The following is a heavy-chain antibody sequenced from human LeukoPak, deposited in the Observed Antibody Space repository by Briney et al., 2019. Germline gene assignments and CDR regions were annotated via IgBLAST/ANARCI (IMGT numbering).Heavy chain of an antibody. CDR2: ISYDGSNK. CDR1: GFTFSSYG. V-gene: IGHV3-30*03. D-gene: IGHD2-21*02. J-gene: IGHJ3*02. Sequence: GGSLRLSCAASGFTFSSYGMHWVRQAPGKGLEWVAVISYDGSNKYYADSVKGRFTISRDNSKNSLFLQMYSLRADDTAVYYCARGRRDCSGDCYVAFDIWGQGTMVTVSS. CDR3: ARGRRDCSGDCYVAFDI.